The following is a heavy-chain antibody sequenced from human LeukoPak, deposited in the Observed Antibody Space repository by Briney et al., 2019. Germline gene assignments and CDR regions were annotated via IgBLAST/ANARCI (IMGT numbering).Heavy chain of an antibody. D-gene: IGHD6-25*01. J-gene: IGHJ6*03. CDR1: GGSISSYY. Sequence: SETLSLTCTVSGGSISSYYWSWIRQPPGKGLERIGHIYYSGSTNYNPSLKSRVTISVDTSKNQFSLKLSSVTAADTAVYYCARIETYSSGPYYYYYMDVWGKGTTVTVSS. V-gene: IGHV4-59*01. CDR2: IYYSGST. CDR3: ARIETYSSGPYYYYYMDV.